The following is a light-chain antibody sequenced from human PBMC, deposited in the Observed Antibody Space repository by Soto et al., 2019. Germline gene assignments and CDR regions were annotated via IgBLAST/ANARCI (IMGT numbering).Light chain of an antibody. CDR1: QTVSSSY. J-gene: IGKJ1*01. CDR2: AAS. CDR3: QQYRSSPRT. V-gene: IGKV3-20*01. Sequence: EIVLTQSPGTLSLSPGERATLSCRASQTVSSSYLAWYQKTPGQAPRLLIYAASSRATGIPDRFSGSGSGTDFTLTISGLEPEDFAVYYCQQYRSSPRTFGQGTKVEIK.